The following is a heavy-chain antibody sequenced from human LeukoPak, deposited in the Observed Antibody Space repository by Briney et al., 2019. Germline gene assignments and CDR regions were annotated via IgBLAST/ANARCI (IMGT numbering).Heavy chain of an antibody. CDR1: GYTLTELS. CDR2: FDPEDDET. V-gene: IGHV1-24*01. CDR3: ATGPSRDYFDY. Sequence: GASVKVSCKVSGYTLTELSMHWVRQAPGKGLEWMGGFDPEDDETIYAQKCQGRVTITEDTSTDTAYMELSSLRSEDTAVYYCATGPSRDYFDYWGQGTLVTVSS. J-gene: IGHJ4*02.